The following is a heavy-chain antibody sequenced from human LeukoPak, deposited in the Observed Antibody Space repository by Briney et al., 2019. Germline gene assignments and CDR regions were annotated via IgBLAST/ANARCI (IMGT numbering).Heavy chain of an antibody. CDR2: ISAYNGNT. J-gene: IGHJ5*02. Sequence: ASVKVSCKASGYTFTSYGISWVRQAPGQGLEWMGWISAYNGNTNYAQKLQGRVTMTTDTSTSTAYMELRSLRSDDTAVYYCARESDGSGYYLSHSFDPWGQGTLVTVSS. V-gene: IGHV1-18*01. CDR1: GYTFTSYG. CDR3: ARESDGSGYYLSHSFDP. D-gene: IGHD3-10*01.